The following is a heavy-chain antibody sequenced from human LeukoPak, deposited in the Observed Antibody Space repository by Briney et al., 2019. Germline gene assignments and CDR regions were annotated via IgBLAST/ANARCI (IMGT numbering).Heavy chain of an antibody. J-gene: IGHJ4*02. Sequence: PGGSLRLSCAASVFTLSTHWMTWVRQPPGKGLEWVASLQQDGGATHYVDSVKGRFTISRDNADNSLYLQMNSLRAEDTAVYYCARETRGTVGSYWGQGTLVTVSS. CDR2: LQQDGGAT. CDR1: VFTLSTHW. D-gene: IGHD1-26*01. V-gene: IGHV3-7*05. CDR3: ARETRGTVGSY.